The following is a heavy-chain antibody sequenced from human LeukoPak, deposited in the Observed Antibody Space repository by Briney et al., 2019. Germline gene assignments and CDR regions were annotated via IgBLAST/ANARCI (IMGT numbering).Heavy chain of an antibody. D-gene: IGHD3-10*01. Sequence: PGGSLRLSCAASGFTFRNYVMSWVRRAPGKGLEWVSAISGSGGSTYYADSVKGRFTISRDNSKNTLYLQMNSLRAEDTAVYYCAKGGLYFPFDYWGQGTLVTVSS. CDR3: AKGGLYFPFDY. V-gene: IGHV3-23*01. CDR1: GFTFRNYV. J-gene: IGHJ4*02. CDR2: ISGSGGST.